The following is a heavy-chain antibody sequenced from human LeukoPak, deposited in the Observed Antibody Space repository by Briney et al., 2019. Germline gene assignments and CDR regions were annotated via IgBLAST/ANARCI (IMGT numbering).Heavy chain of an antibody. Sequence: GGSLRLSCAASGFTVSSNYMSWVRQAPGKGLEWVPVIYSGGNTYYADSVKGRFTISRDNSKNTLYLQMNSLRAEDTAVYYCAREAVAVAGYFDYWGQGTLVTVSS. V-gene: IGHV3-53*01. CDR3: AREAVAVAGYFDY. CDR1: GFTVSSNY. D-gene: IGHD6-19*01. CDR2: IYSGGNT. J-gene: IGHJ4*02.